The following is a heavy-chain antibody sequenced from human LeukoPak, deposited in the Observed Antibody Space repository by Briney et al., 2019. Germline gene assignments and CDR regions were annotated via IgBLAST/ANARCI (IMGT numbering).Heavy chain of an antibody. CDR1: GFTFSSYS. J-gene: IGHJ4*02. D-gene: IGHD3-9*01. CDR2: ISGSGGST. CDR3: AKSGLYYDILTGYNYFDY. V-gene: IGHV3-23*01. Sequence: PGGSLRLSCAASGFTFSSYSMSWVRQAPGKGLEWVSSISGSGGSTYYADSVKGRFTISRDNSKNTLYLQSNSLRAEYTAVYYFAKSGLYYDILTGYNYFDYWGQGTLVTVSS.